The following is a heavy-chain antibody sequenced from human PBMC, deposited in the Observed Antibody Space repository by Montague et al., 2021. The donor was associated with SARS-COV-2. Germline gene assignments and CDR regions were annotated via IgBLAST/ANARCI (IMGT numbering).Heavy chain of an antibody. J-gene: IGHJ4*02. CDR2: INYSGYT. CDR3: VSPSMILVL. Sequence: SETLSLTCSVSGGSIRTSDYYWVWIRQPPGQGLDWIVTINYSGYTYYTPSLKSRVTISLYTSKNQFYLRLNSVTAADTAVYYCVSPSMILVLWGQGTLVTVSS. V-gene: IGHV4-39*01. D-gene: IGHD3-22*01. CDR1: GGSIRTSDYY.